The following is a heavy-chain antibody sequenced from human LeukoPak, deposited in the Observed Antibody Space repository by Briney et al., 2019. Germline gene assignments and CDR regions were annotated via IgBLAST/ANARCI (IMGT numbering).Heavy chain of an antibody. CDR2: IYHSGNT. CDR1: GGSVSSSYW. V-gene: IGHV4-4*02. D-gene: IGHD3-10*01. J-gene: IGHJ6*02. Sequence: SETLSLTCGVSGGSVSSSYWWSWVRQPPGKGLDWIGEIYHSGNTNYNPSLKSRVTISLDKSKNQFSLKLSSVTAADTAVYYCVRGSSVTMVRGVIVTYGLDVWGQGTTVTVSS. CDR3: VRGSSVTMVRGVIVTYGLDV.